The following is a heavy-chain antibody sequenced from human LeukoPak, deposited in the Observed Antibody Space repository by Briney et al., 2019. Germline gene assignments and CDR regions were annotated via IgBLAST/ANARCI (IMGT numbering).Heavy chain of an antibody. CDR2: IKQDGSEK. V-gene: IGHV3-7*01. D-gene: IGHD6-19*01. CDR3: ARSPYTSGWYGVGY. Sequence: GGSLRLSCAASGFTFSSYWMSWVRQAPGKGLEWVANIKQDGSEKYYVDSVKGRFTISRDNAKNSLYLQLNSLRAEDTAVYYCARSPYTSGWYGVGYWGQGTLVTVSS. J-gene: IGHJ4*02. CDR1: GFTFSSYW.